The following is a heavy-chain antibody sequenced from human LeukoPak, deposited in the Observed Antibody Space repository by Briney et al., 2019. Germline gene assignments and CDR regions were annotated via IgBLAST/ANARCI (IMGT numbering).Heavy chain of an antibody. J-gene: IGHJ4*02. CDR3: ARVPDCGGDCYLYYFDY. Sequence: PGGSLRLSCAASGSTVSSNYMSWVRQAPGKGLEWVSVIYSGGSTYYADSVKGRFTISRDNSKNTLYLQMNSLRAEDTAVYYCARVPDCGGDCYLYYFDYWGQGTLVTVSS. D-gene: IGHD2-21*02. CDR1: GSTVSSNY. V-gene: IGHV3-53*01. CDR2: IYSGGST.